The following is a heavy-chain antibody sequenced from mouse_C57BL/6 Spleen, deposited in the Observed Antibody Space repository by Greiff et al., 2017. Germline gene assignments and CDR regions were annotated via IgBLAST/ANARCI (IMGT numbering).Heavy chain of an antibody. Sequence: EVHLVESGPGLVKPSQSLSLTCSVTGYSITSGYYWNWIRQFPGNKLEWMGYISYDGSNNYNPSLKNRISITRDTSKNQFFLKLNSVTTEDTATYYCASYYYGSSYYWYFDVWGTGTTVTVSS. V-gene: IGHV3-6*01. CDR1: GYSITSGYY. CDR2: ISYDGSN. D-gene: IGHD1-1*01. CDR3: ASYYYGSSYYWYFDV. J-gene: IGHJ1*03.